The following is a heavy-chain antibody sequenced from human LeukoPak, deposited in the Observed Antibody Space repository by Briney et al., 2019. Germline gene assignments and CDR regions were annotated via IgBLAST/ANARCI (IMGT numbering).Heavy chain of an antibody. CDR2: INHSGST. CDR1: GGSFSGYY. J-gene: IGHJ4*02. CDR3: ARGCRIVVVPAAKTIFDY. D-gene: IGHD2-2*01. Sequence: SETLSLTCAVYGGSFSGYYWSWIRQPPGKGLEWIGEINHSGSTNYNPSLKSRVTISVDTSKNQFSLKLSSVTAADTAVYYCARGCRIVVVPAAKTIFDYWGQGTLVTVSS. V-gene: IGHV4-34*01.